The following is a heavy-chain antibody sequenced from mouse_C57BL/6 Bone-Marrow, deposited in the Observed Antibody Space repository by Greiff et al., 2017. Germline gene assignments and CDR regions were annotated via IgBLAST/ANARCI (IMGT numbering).Heavy chain of an antibody. J-gene: IGHJ2*01. CDR2: IRNKANGYTT. V-gene: IGHV7-3*01. CDR1: GFTFTDYY. CDR3: ARSHYDDDAIDY. D-gene: IGHD2-4*01. Sequence: EVQGVESGGGLVQPGGSLSLSCAASGFTFTDYYMSWVRQPPGKALEWLGFIRNKANGYTTEYSASVKGRFTISRDNSQSILYRQMNALRAEDSATYYCARSHYDDDAIDYWCQGTTLTVSS.